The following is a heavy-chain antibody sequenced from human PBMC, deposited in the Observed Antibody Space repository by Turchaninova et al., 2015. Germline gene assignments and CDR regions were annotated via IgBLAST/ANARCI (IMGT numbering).Heavy chain of an antibody. D-gene: IGHD3-9*01. V-gene: IGHV1-2*04. J-gene: IGHJ6*02. Sequence: QVQLVQSGAEVKKPGASVQVSCKTSGYTFTDYFLHWVRRAPVQGLGGMGGINPKRGGKHYAQKFKGWVTMTRETSISTVYMELRRLSSDDTAVYYCARSPVLEYFDSFLQGMDVWGQGTTVTVSS. CDR3: ARSPVLEYFDSFLQGMDV. CDR2: INPKRGGK. CDR1: GYTFTDYF.